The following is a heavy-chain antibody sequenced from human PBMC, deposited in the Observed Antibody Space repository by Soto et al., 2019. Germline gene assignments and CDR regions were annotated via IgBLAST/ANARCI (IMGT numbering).Heavy chain of an antibody. D-gene: IGHD3-10*01. CDR2: IYFIGTS. J-gene: IGHJ4*02. V-gene: IGHV4-39*01. Sequence: KTSETLSLTCSVSGGSISSVSSYWGWIRQPPGKGLEWIGSIYFIGTSYSNPSLESRVTISVDTSENQFSLTLSSVTAADTAVYFCARQDDKYGSTSWGPGTLVTVSS. CDR1: GGSISSVSSY. CDR3: ARQDDKYGSTS.